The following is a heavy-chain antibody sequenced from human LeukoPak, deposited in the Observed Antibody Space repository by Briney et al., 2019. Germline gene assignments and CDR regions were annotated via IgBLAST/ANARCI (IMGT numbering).Heavy chain of an antibody. CDR2: IYHSGST. CDR1: GGSISSSNW. Sequence: SGTLSLTCAVSGGSISSSNWWSWVRQPPGKGLEWIGEIYHSGSTNYNPSLKSRVTISVDKSKNQFSLKLSSVTAADTAVYYCASSILVPAAIRAFDIWGQGTMVTVPS. CDR3: ASSILVPAAIRAFDI. V-gene: IGHV4-4*02. D-gene: IGHD2-2*02. J-gene: IGHJ3*02.